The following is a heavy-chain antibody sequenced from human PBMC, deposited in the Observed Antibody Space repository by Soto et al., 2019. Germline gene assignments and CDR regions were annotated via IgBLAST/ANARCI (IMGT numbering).Heavy chain of an antibody. CDR1: GGSSNKHY. J-gene: IGHJ6*03. V-gene: IGHV4-59*08. D-gene: IGHD2-2*01. CDR3: ARLSCSTRCYHDYYYFVDV. CDR2: VYYNGIT. Sequence: SETLSLTCTGSGGSSNKHYWSWFRQPPGKGLEWIGDVYYNGITNYNPSLKSRVTISVDPSKNQLSLKLSSLTAADTAVYYCARLSCSTRCYHDYYYFVDVWGKGTMVTVSS.